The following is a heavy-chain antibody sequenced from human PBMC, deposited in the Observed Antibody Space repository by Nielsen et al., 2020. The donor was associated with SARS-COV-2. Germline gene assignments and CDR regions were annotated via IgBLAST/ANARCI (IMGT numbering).Heavy chain of an antibody. V-gene: IGHV3-66*01. CDR2: IYSDDSA. J-gene: IGHJ6*02. CDR1: GFSVSSNY. D-gene: IGHD7-27*01. Sequence: GGSLRLSCAASGFSVSSNYMSWVRQAAGKGLEWDSVIYSDDSASYADSVKGRLTVSRDNFKNMLFLQMNSLRAEDTGVYYCVRDNWGRMDVWGQGTTVTVSS. CDR3: VRDNWGRMDV.